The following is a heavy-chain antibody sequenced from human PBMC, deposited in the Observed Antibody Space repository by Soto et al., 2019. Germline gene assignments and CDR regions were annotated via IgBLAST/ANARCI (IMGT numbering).Heavy chain of an antibody. V-gene: IGHV4-59*08. D-gene: IGHD7-27*01. CDR1: GGSMSSYY. Sequence: SETLSLTCTASGGSMSSYYWNWIRQPPGKGLEWIGYIYYSGSTNYNPSLKSRVTISVDTSKNQFSLKLSSVTAADTAVYYCARRWGRTFDYWGQGTLVTVSS. CDR2: IYYSGST. J-gene: IGHJ4*02. CDR3: ARRWGRTFDY.